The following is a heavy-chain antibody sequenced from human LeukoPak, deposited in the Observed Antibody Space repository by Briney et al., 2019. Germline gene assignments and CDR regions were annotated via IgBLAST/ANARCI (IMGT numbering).Heavy chain of an antibody. V-gene: IGHV7-4-1*02. J-gene: IGHJ4*02. CDR1: GYTFTQNA. D-gene: IGHD2-15*01. CDR3: AKQLGYCSDGSCYFPY. CDR2: INTKNGSP. Sequence: GASVKVSCKAYGYTFTQNAINWVRQAPGQGLEWMGWINTKNGSPTYAQGFTGRFAFSLDTSVNTAYLEINSLRAEDTAVYYCAKQLGYCSDGSCYFPYWGQGTLVTVSS.